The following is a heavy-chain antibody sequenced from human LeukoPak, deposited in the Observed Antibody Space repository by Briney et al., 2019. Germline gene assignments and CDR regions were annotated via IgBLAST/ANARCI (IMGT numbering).Heavy chain of an antibody. V-gene: IGHV3-23*01. CDR1: GFTFSTYA. Sequence: GGSLGLSCAASGFTFSTYAMNWVRQAPAKGLESVSTIGGGGPTTDYADSVKDRFTISRDNSKNTLYLQMNSLRAEDTAVYFCARGFLGGTDQYFDSWGLGTLVTVSS. J-gene: IGHJ4*02. CDR2: IGGGGPTT. D-gene: IGHD6-19*01. CDR3: ARGFLGGTDQYFDS.